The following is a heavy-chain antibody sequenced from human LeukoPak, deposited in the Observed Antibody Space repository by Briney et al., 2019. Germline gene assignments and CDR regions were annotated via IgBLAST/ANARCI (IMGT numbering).Heavy chain of an antibody. D-gene: IGHD6-13*01. CDR1: GFTFSSYA. J-gene: IGHJ6*02. CDR2: IWYDGSNK. V-gene: IGHV3-33*08. Sequence: GGSLRLSCAASGFTFSSYAMHWVRQAPGKGLEWVAVIWYDGSNKYYADSVKGRFTISRDNSKNTLYLQMNSLRAEDTAVYYCARDAAAGPSYYYYGMDVWGQGTTVTVSS. CDR3: ARDAAAGPSYYYYGMDV.